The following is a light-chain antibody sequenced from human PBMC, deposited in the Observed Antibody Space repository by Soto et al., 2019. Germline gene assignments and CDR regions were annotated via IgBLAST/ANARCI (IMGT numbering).Light chain of an antibody. J-gene: IGKJ5*01. CDR3: QQYGNSPIT. CDR1: QSVSSSY. Sequence: EIVLTQSPGTLSLSPWERATLSCRASQSVSSSYLAWYQQKPGQAPRLLIYGASSRATGTPDRFSGTGSGTDFTLTISRLEPEDFAVFYCQQYGNSPITFGQGTRWRL. CDR2: GAS. V-gene: IGKV3-20*01.